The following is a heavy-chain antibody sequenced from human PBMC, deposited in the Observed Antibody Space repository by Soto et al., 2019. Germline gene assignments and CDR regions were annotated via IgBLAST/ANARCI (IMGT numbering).Heavy chain of an antibody. J-gene: IGHJ2*01. Sequence: GASVKVSCKASGGTFSSYTISWVRQAPGQGLEWMGRIIPILGIANYAQKFQGRVTITADKSTSTAYMELSSLRSEDTAVYYCARDRRVTPSHWYFDLWGRGTLVTVS. V-gene: IGHV1-69*04. CDR1: GGTFSSYT. D-gene: IGHD2-21*02. CDR3: ARDRRVTPSHWYFDL. CDR2: IIPILGIA.